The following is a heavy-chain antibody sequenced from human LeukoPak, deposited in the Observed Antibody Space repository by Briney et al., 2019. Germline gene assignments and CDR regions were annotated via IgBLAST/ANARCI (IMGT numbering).Heavy chain of an antibody. J-gene: IGHJ4*02. V-gene: IGHV1-8*01. CDR3: TRGSSGRRDN. CDR2: MNPNSGNT. Sequence: ASVKVSCKASGSTFTSFDIYWVRQATGQGLEWMGWMNPNSGNTGYGQSFQGRITMTRDISIGTAYMELSNLTSEDTAIYYCTRGSSGRRDNWGQGTLVTVSA. D-gene: IGHD6-19*01. CDR1: GSTFTSFD.